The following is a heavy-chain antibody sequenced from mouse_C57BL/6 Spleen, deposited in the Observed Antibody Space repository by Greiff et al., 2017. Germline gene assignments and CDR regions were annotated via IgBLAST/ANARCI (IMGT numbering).Heavy chain of an antibody. CDR3: ASSPPFAY. V-gene: IGHV1-76*01. Sequence: QVKLQQSGAELVRPGASVKLSCKASGYTFNDYYINWVKQRPGQGLEWIARIYPGSGNTYYNEKFKGKATLTAEKSSSTAYMQLSSLTSEYSAIYFYASSPPFAYWGQGTLVTVSA. CDR1: GYTFNDYY. J-gene: IGHJ3*01. CDR2: IYPGSGNT.